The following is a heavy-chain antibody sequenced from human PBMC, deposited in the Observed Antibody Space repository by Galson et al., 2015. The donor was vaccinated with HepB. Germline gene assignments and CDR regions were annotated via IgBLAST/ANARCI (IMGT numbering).Heavy chain of an antibody. D-gene: IGHD1-1*01. J-gene: IGHJ2*01. V-gene: IGHV3-33*01. CDR2: IWYDGSKK. CDR3: ARAVGNYFDL. Sequence: SLRLSCAASGFTFSSYAMHWIRQAPGKGLQWVAVIWYDGSKKYYADSVKGRFTISRDNSKNTLHLQMNSLRAEDTAVYYCARAVGNYFDLWGRGTLVTVSS. CDR1: GFTFSSYA.